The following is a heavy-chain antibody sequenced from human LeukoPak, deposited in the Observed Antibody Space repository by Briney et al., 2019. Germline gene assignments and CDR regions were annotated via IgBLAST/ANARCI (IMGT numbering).Heavy chain of an antibody. CDR1: GCSISSYY. V-gene: IGHV4-59*01. CDR2: IYYSGST. J-gene: IGHJ4*02. Sequence: PSETLSLTCTVSGCSISSYYWSWIRQPPGKGLEWIGYIYYSGSTNYNPSLKSRVTIPVATSKNQFSLTLSSVTAADTAVYYCARAVLRRHYYGSGSYFDYWGQGTLVTVSS. CDR3: ARAVLRRHYYGSGSYFDY. D-gene: IGHD3-10*01.